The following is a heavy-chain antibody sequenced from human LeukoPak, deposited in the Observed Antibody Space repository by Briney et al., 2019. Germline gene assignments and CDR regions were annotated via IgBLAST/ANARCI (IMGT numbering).Heavy chain of an antibody. CDR1: GGSFSGYY. D-gene: IGHD2-15*01. Sequence: ASETLSLTCAVYGGSFSGYYWSWIRQPPGKGLEWIGEINHSGSTNYNPSLEGRVTISVDTSKNQFSLKLSSVTAADTAVYYCAREWDIVVVQAFDIWGQGTMVTVSS. J-gene: IGHJ3*02. CDR3: AREWDIVVVQAFDI. CDR2: INHSGST. V-gene: IGHV4-34*01.